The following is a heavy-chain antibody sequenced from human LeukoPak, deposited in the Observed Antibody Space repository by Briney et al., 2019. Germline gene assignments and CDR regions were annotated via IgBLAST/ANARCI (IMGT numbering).Heavy chain of an antibody. V-gene: IGHV3-7*03. CDR2: IKQDGSEK. Sequence: GGSLGLSCEASGFTFSDYWMQWVRQAPGRGLEWVANIKQDGSEKYYVDSVKGRFTISRDNAKNTLYLQMNSLRAEDTAVYYCARRYFDYWGQGTLVTVSS. CDR1: GFTFSDYW. J-gene: IGHJ4*02. CDR3: ARRYFDY.